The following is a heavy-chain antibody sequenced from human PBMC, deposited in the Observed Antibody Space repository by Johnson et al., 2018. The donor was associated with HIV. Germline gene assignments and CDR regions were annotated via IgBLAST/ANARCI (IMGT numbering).Heavy chain of an antibody. CDR3: ARESRTTVVIRGGAFDI. CDR2: ISSSGTAK. CDR1: GFTVSSNY. V-gene: IGHV3-48*01. Sequence: VRLVESGGGLVKPGGSLRLSCAASGFTVSSNYMNWVRQAPGKGLEWLSYISSSGTAKYYADSVKGRFTISRDNSKNTLYLQMNSLRAEDTAVYYCARESRTTVVIRGGAFDIWGQGTMVTVSS. J-gene: IGHJ3*02. D-gene: IGHD4-23*01.